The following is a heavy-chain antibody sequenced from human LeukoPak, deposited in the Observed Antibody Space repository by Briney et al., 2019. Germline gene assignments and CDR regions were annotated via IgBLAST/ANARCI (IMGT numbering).Heavy chain of an antibody. V-gene: IGHV3-30*18. Sequence: GGSLRLSCAASGFTFSSYGMHWVRQAPGKGLEWVAVISYDGSNKYYADSVKGRFTISRDNSKSTLYLQMNSLRAEDTAVYYCAKDYNGVTYFDYWGQGTLVTVSS. D-gene: IGHD2-8*01. CDR1: GFTFSSYG. CDR2: ISYDGSNK. CDR3: AKDYNGVTYFDY. J-gene: IGHJ4*02.